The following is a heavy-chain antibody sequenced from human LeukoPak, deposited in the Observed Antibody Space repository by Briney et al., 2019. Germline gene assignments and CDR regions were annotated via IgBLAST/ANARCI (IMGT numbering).Heavy chain of an antibody. Sequence: PGGSLRLSCAASGFTFSSYTMNWVRQAPEKGLEWVAAISSSSRDIFYADSVKGRFSISRDSTQNSLSLQMNSLRAEDTAVYYCAKDRSYGSGTKSDYWGQGTLVTVSS. CDR1: GFTFSSYT. D-gene: IGHD3-10*01. V-gene: IGHV3-21*01. CDR2: ISSSSRDI. J-gene: IGHJ4*02. CDR3: AKDRSYGSGTKSDY.